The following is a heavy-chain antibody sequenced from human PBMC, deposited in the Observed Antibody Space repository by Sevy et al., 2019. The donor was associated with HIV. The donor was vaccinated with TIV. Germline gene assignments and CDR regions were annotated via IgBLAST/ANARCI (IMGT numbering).Heavy chain of an antibody. CDR1: GFHFNYHD. CDR2: ISSNSKYL. Sequence: GGSLRLSCATSGFHFNYHDMHWVRQAPGKGLEWVSSISSNSKYLYYADSVKGRFTVSRDNARSSLFLQLSDLRAGDTAVYYCARETGAAYYSGTSGFDYWGQGTLVTVSS. D-gene: IGHD3-22*01. V-gene: IGHV3-21*06. CDR3: ARETGAAYYSGTSGFDY. J-gene: IGHJ4*02.